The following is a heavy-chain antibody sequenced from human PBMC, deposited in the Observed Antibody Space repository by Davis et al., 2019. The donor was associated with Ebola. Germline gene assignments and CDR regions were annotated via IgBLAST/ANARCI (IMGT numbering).Heavy chain of an antibody. J-gene: IGHJ4*02. CDR2: ISSSGSTI. CDR3: ARFGYSSSWYVDY. V-gene: IGHV3-11*01. Sequence: GESLKISCAASGFTFSDYYMSWIRQAPGKGLEWVSYISSSGSTIYYADSVKGRFTISRDNAKNSLYLQMNSLRAEDTAVYYCARFGYSSSWYVDYWGQGTLVTVSS. D-gene: IGHD6-13*01. CDR1: GFTFSDYY.